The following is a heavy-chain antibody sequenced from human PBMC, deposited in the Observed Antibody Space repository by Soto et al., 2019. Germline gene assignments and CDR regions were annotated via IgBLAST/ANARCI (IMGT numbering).Heavy chain of an antibody. CDR1: GFTFGSHA. D-gene: IGHD3-10*01. CDR2: INVNGGGP. J-gene: IGHJ4*02. CDR3: AKNYFFDN. V-gene: IGHV3-23*01. Sequence: EVQLLESGGGLVQPGGSLRLSCAASGFTFGSHAMSWVRQTPGKGLEWVASINVNGGGPYYADSVKGRFTISRDDSKNTLNLQMNSLRAEDTAVYHCAKNYFFDNWGQGTLVTVSS.